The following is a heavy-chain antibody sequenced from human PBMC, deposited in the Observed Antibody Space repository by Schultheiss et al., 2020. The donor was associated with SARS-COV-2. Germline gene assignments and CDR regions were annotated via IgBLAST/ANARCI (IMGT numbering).Heavy chain of an antibody. J-gene: IGHJ6*03. V-gene: IGHV4-39*07. D-gene: IGHD2-2*01. CDR1: GGSISSSRYY. Sequence: SETLSLTCTVSGGSISSSRYYWGWIRQPPGKGLEWIGEINHSGSTNYNPSLKSRVTISVDTSKNQFSLKLSSVTAADTAVYYCARGYCSSTSCYHDYYYYYMDVWGKGTTVTVSS. CDR2: INHSGST. CDR3: ARGYCSSTSCYHDYYYYYMDV.